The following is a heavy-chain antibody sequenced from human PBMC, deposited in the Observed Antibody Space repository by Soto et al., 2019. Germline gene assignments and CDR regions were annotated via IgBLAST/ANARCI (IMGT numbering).Heavy chain of an antibody. CDR3: AKDVKTNYYFDY. D-gene: IGHD7-27*01. V-gene: IGHV3-23*01. CDR1: GFTFSSYA. J-gene: IGHJ4*02. CDR2: ISGSGGST. Sequence: PGGSLRLSCAASGFTFSSYAMAWVRQAPGKGLEWVSDISGSGGSTYYTDSVKGRFTISRDNFKNTLYLQMNSLRAEDTAVYYCAKDVKTNYYFDYWGQGTLVTVSS.